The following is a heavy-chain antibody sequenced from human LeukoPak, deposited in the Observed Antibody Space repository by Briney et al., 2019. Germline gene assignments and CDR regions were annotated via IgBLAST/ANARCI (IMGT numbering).Heavy chain of an antibody. CDR2: INLNGGST. J-gene: IGHJ4*02. CDR1: GFTFDDYG. CDR3: ARDRPPGYCSGTSCYEFDY. Sequence: GGSLRLSCAASGFTFDDYGMSWVRQAPGKGLEWVSGINLNGGSTGYADSVKGRFTISRDNAKNSLYLQMNSLRAEDTALYYCARDRPPGYCSGTSCYEFDYWGQGTLVTVSS. D-gene: IGHD2-2*01. V-gene: IGHV3-20*04.